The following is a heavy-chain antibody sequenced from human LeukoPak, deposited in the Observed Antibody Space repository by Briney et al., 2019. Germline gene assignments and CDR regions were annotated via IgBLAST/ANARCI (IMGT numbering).Heavy chain of an antibody. D-gene: IGHD1-14*01. CDR3: ARHGTISSESYFDY. J-gene: IGHJ4*02. Sequence: ASETLSLTCSVSGGSVSSYYWSWIRQSPGKGLEWIGYIHNSGRTNYNPSLKSRVTGFVDTSKNQVSLRLSSVTAADTAVYYCARHGTISSESYFDYWCQGALVTVSS. CDR1: GGSVSSYY. CDR2: IHNSGRT. V-gene: IGHV4-59*08.